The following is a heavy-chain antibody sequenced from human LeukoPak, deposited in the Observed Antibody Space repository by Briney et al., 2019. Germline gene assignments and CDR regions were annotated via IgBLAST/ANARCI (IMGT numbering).Heavy chain of an antibody. Sequence: SETLSLTCTVSGGSISTDYWNWIRQSPGKGLDWIGYIHDTGSTNYNPSLKSRVSISVDRSKSQFSLHLSSVTAADTAVYFCARVEPYSYYFGMDVWGRGTTVTVSS. CDR3: ARVEPYSYYFGMDV. CDR2: IHDTGST. CDR1: GGSISTDY. V-gene: IGHV4-59*08. D-gene: IGHD1-26*01. J-gene: IGHJ6*02.